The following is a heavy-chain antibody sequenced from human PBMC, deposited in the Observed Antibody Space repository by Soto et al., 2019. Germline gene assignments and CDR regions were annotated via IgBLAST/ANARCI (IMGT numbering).Heavy chain of an antibody. CDR3: ARDPKGGSYACDI. D-gene: IGHD3-16*01. CDR2: ISSSSSYI. J-gene: IGHJ3*02. CDR1: GFTFSSYS. V-gene: IGHV3-21*01. Sequence: GGSLRLSCAASGFTFSSYSMNWVRQAPGKGLEWVSSISSSSSYIYYADSVKGRFTISRDNAKNSLYLQMNSLRAEDTAVYYCARDPKGGSYACDIWGQGTMVTVSS.